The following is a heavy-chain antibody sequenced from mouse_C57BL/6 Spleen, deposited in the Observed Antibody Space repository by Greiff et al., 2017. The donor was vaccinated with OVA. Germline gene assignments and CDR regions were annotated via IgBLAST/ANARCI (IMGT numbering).Heavy chain of an antibody. J-gene: IGHJ4*01. CDR2: IWSDGST. CDR3: ARHGGLKTNYAMDY. CDR1: GFSLTSYG. Sequence: QVQLQQSGPGLVAPSQSLSITCTVSGFSLTSYGVHWVRQPPGKGLEWLVVIWSDGSTTYNSALKSSLSISKDNSKSQVFLKMNSLQTEDTAMYSCARHGGLKTNYAMDYWGQGTSVTVSS. V-gene: IGHV2-6-1*01. D-gene: IGHD1-3*01.